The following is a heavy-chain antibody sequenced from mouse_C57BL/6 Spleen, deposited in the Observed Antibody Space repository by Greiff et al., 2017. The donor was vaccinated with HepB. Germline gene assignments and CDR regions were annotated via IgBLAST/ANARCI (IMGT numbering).Heavy chain of an antibody. CDR1: GYTFTSYW. Sequence: QVQLKQPGAELVKPGASVKLSCKASGYTFTSYWMHWVKQRPGQGLEWIGMIHPNSGSTNYNEKFKSKATLTVDKSSSTAYMQLSSLTSEDSAVYYCARSDYGNYDPGGFDYWGQGTTLTVSS. CDR2: IHPNSGST. CDR3: ARSDYGNYDPGGFDY. V-gene: IGHV1-64*01. D-gene: IGHD2-1*01. J-gene: IGHJ2*01.